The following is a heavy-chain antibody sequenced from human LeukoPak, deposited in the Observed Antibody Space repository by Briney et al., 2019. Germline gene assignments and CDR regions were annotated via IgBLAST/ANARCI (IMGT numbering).Heavy chain of an antibody. V-gene: IGHV4-59*01. CDR2: ISYSGTT. J-gene: IGHJ4*02. Sequence: PSETLSLTCTVSGGSISSYYWSWIRQPPGKGLEWIGYISYSGTTNYNPSLKSRVTISVDTSKNQFSLKLSSVTAADTAVYYCARDRYYDSGSYYNWGQGTLVTVSS. CDR1: GGSISSYY. CDR3: ARDRYYDSGSYYN. D-gene: IGHD3-10*01.